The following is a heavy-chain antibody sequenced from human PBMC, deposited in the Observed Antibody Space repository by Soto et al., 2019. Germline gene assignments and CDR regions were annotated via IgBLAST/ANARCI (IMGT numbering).Heavy chain of an antibody. V-gene: IGHV3-30*18. D-gene: IGHD6-13*01. CDR3: AKEHEAGDFGY. CDR1: GFTFSSYG. CDR2: ISYDGSNK. J-gene: IGHJ4*02. Sequence: ESGGGVVQPGRSLRLSCAASGFTFSSYGMHWVRQAPGKGLEWVAVISYDGSNKYYADSVKGRFTISRDNSKNTLYLQMNSLRAEDTAVYYCAKEHEAGDFGYWGQGTLVTVSS.